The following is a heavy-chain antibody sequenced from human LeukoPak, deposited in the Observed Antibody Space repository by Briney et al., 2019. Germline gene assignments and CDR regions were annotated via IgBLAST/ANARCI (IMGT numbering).Heavy chain of an antibody. CDR2: ISGSGDST. D-gene: IGHD3-10*01. Sequence: GGSLRLSCTAYGFTFSNYAMSWVRQAPGKGLEWVSAISGSGDSTYYADSVKGRFTVSRDNSKNTLFLQMNSLRAEDTAIYYCAKHYGSGTYYNYLDYWGQGTLVTVSS. J-gene: IGHJ4*02. V-gene: IGHV3-23*01. CDR1: GFTFSNYA. CDR3: AKHYGSGTYYNYLDY.